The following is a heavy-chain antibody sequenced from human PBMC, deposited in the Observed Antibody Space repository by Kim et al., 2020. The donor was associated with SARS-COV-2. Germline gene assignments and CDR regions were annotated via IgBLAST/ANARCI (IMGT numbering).Heavy chain of an antibody. CDR1: GFTFSSYW. V-gene: IGHV3-7*03. Sequence: GGSLRLSCAASGFTFSSYWMSWVRQAPGKGLEWVANIKQDGSEKYYVDSVKGRFTISRDNAKNSLYLQMNSLRAEDTAVYYCASRYYDSSGYRDYWGQGTLVTVSS. J-gene: IGHJ4*02. CDR2: IKQDGSEK. D-gene: IGHD3-22*01. CDR3: ASRYYDSSGYRDY.